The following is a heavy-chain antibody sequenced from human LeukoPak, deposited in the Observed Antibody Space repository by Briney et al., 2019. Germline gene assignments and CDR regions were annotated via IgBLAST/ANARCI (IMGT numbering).Heavy chain of an antibody. D-gene: IGHD3-22*01. Sequence: ASVKVSCKASGYTFTSYAMHWVRQAPGQRLEWMGWINAGNGNTKYSQKFQGRVTMTEDTSTDTAYMELSSLRSEDTAVYCCATDLANYYGSSGYLPWGQGTLVTVSS. J-gene: IGHJ5*02. CDR1: GYTFTSYA. CDR3: ATDLANYYGSSGYLP. V-gene: IGHV1-3*01. CDR2: INAGNGNT.